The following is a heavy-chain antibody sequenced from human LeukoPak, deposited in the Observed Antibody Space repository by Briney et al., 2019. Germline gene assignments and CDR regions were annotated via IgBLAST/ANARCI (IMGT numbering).Heavy chain of an antibody. Sequence: GGSLRLSCAASGFTFSSYGMHWVRPAPGKGLEWVAIIWDDGSNKYYADSVKGRFTISRDNSKNTLYLQMNSLRAEDTAVYYCARAESTWYSGLDYWGQGTMVTVSS. CDR3: ARAESTWYSGLDY. D-gene: IGHD6-13*01. CDR2: IWDDGSNK. J-gene: IGHJ4*02. CDR1: GFTFSSYG. V-gene: IGHV3-33*01.